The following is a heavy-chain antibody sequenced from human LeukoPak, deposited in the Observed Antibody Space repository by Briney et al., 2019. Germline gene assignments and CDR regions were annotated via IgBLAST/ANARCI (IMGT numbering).Heavy chain of an antibody. V-gene: IGHV4-34*01. J-gene: IGHJ4*02. D-gene: IGHD1-7*01. CDR2: INNSGRT. CDR1: GGSFSGHY. CDR3: ARLRYSFNWHWDY. Sequence: PSETLSLTCAVYGGSFSGHYWSWIRQPPGKGLEWIGEINNSGRTNYNPSLRSRVTISVDTSKNQFSLKLSSVTAADTAVYYCARLRYSFNWHWDYWGQGTLATVSS.